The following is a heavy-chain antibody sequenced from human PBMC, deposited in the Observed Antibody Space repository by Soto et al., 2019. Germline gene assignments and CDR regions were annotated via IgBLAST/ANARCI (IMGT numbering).Heavy chain of an antibody. CDR1: GFTFSSYA. CDR2: ISGSAGST. V-gene: IGHV3-23*01. CDR3: AKDTCSSSSCYRATYNWFDP. D-gene: IGHD2-2*01. Sequence: PGGSLRLSCAASGFTFSSYAMSWVRQAPGKGLEWVSAISGSAGSTYYADSVKGRFTISRDNSKNTLYLQMNSLRAEDTAVYYCAKDTCSSSSCYRATYNWFDPWGQGSLVTVSS. J-gene: IGHJ5*02.